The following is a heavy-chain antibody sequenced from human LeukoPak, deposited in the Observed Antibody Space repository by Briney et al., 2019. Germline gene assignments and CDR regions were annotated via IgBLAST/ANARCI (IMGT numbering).Heavy chain of an antibody. CDR3: ASQEDYYDSSGYYGNFDY. D-gene: IGHD3-22*01. CDR1: GGSISSYY. Sequence: SETLSLTCTVSGGSISSYYWSWIRQPAGKGLEWIGRIYTSGSTNYNPSLKSRVTMSVDTSKNQFSLKLSSVTAADTAVYYCASQEDYYDSSGYYGNFDYWGQGTLVTVSS. J-gene: IGHJ4*02. V-gene: IGHV4-4*07. CDR2: IYTSGST.